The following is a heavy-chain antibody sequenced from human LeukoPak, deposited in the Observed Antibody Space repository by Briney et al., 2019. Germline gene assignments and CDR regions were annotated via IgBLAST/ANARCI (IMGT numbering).Heavy chain of an antibody. V-gene: IGHV3-21*01. J-gene: IGHJ4*02. CDR1: GFSFRSYS. D-gene: IGHD1-1*01. CDR2: ITGSSSYI. Sequence: GGSLRLSCAASGFSFRSYSMDWVRQAPGKGLEWVSSITGSSSYISYADSVKGRYTISRDNAENSLFLQMNSLRPEDTAVYFCARDRLEGGETFDSWGQGTLVAVSS. CDR3: ARDRLEGGETFDS.